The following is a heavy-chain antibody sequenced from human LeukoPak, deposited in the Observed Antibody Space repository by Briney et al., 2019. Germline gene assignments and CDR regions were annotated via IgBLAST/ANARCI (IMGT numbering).Heavy chain of an antibody. D-gene: IGHD6-13*01. J-gene: IGHJ4*02. Sequence: GGSLRLSCAASGFTFSSYWMHWVRQAPGKGLVWVSRINTDGRSTSYADSVKGRFTISRDNAKNTLYLQMNSLRAEDTAVYYCARVSSSSWWALDYWGRGTLVTVSS. CDR3: ARVSSSSWWALDY. CDR1: GFTFSSYW. V-gene: IGHV3-74*01. CDR2: INTDGRST.